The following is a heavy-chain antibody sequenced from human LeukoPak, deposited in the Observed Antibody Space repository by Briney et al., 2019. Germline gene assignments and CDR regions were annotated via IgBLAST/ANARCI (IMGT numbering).Heavy chain of an antibody. D-gene: IGHD2-15*01. CDR1: GGSFSGYY. J-gene: IGHJ5*02. Sequence: KPSETLSLTCAVYGGSFSGYYWSWIRQPPGKGLEWIGEINHSGSTNYNPSLKSRVTISVDTSKNQFSLKLSSATAADTAVYYCARGYSGGSFFDPWGEGTLVTVSS. CDR3: ARGYSGGSFFDP. V-gene: IGHV4-34*01. CDR2: INHSGST.